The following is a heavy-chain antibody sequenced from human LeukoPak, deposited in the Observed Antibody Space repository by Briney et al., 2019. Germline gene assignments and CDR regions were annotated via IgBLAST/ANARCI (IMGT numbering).Heavy chain of an antibody. Sequence: SETLSLTCAVYGGSFSGYYWSWIRQPPGKGLEWIGEINHSGSTNYNPSLKSRVTISVDTSKNQFSLKLSSVTAADTAVYYCARGVGGYDFWSGYFYNHSNYYYYYMDVRGKGTTVTVSS. V-gene: IGHV4-34*01. J-gene: IGHJ6*03. CDR3: ARGVGGYDFWSGYFYNHSNYYYYYMDV. CDR1: GGSFSGYY. CDR2: INHSGST. D-gene: IGHD3-3*01.